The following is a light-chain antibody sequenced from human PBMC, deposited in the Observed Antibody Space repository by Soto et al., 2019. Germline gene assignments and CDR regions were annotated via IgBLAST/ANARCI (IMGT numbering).Light chain of an antibody. J-gene: IGKJ3*01. Sequence: DIQMTQSPSSLSAFVGDRVTITCQASQDISTYVNWYQQKPGKNPNLLIYAASNFETRVPSRFSGSRSGTKFTLTNSRLQSEDIGTYYCQQYDNLPVTFGPGTKVNVK. CDR2: AAS. CDR1: QDISTY. V-gene: IGKV1-33*01. CDR3: QQYDNLPVT.